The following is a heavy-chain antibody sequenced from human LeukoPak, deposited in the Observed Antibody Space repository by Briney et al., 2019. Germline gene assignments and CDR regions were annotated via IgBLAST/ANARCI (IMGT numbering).Heavy chain of an antibody. D-gene: IGHD6-19*01. J-gene: IGHJ5*02. Sequence: GGSLRLSCTASGIVFSRTAMNWARQSPGRGLEWLSAISDGGERTFYADSVRGRFTISRDNSKNMVYLQMNSLRVDDTAIYYCGKDGGQYSSGPEFDPRGQGDLVTVPS. CDR2: ISDGGERT. V-gene: IGHV3-23*01. CDR3: GKDGGQYSSGPEFDP. CDR1: GIVFSRTA.